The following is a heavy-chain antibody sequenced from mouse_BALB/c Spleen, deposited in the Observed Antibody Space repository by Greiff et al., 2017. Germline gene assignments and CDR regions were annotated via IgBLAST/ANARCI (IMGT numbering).Heavy chain of an antibody. CDR1: GYTFTDYN. J-gene: IGHJ2*01. V-gene: IGHV1S29*02. CDR2: IYPYNGGT. CDR3: ARKGHYYGSTYYFDY. Sequence: EVKLQESGPELVKPGASVKISCKASGYTFTDYNMHWVKQSHGKSLEWIGYIYPYNGGTGYNQKFKSKATLTVDNSSSTAYMELRSLTSEDSAVYYCARKGHYYGSTYYFDYWGQGTTLTVSS. D-gene: IGHD1-1*01.